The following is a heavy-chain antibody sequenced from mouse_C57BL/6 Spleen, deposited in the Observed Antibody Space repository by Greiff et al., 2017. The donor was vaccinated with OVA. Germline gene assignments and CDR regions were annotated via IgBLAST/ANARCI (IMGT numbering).Heavy chain of an antibody. Sequence: EVHLVESGPGLVKPSQSLSLTCSVTGYSITSGYYWNWIRQFPGNKLEWMGYISYDGSNNYNPSLKNRISITRDTSKNQFFLKLNSVTTEDTATYYCARDRTVVAPDDWGQGTTLTVSS. V-gene: IGHV3-6*01. CDR3: ARDRTVVAPDD. D-gene: IGHD1-1*01. CDR2: ISYDGSN. J-gene: IGHJ2*01. CDR1: GYSITSGYY.